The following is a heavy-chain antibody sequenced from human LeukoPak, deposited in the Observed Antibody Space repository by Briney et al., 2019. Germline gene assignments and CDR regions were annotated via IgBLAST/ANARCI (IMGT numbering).Heavy chain of an antibody. J-gene: IGHJ6*03. CDR3: ACERMDSQILRYFDWLSHPPGGYYYYMDV. CDR2: IYTSGST. V-gene: IGHV4-61*02. D-gene: IGHD3-9*01. CDR1: GGSISSGSYY. Sequence: SETLSLTCTVSGGSISSGSYYWSWIRQPAGKGLEWIGRIYTSGSTNYNPSLKSRVTISVDTSKNQFSLKLSSVTAADKAVYYCACERMDSQILRYFDWLSHPPGGYYYYMDVWGKGTTVTVSS.